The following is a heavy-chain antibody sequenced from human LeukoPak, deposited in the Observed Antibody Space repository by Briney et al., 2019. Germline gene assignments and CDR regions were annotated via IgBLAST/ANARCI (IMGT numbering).Heavy chain of an antibody. V-gene: IGHV1-69*01. CDR2: IIPIFGTA. J-gene: IGHJ4*02. CDR1: GGTFSSYA. Sequence: GASVKVSCKASGGTFSSYAISWVRQAPGQGLEWMGGIIPIFGTANYAQKFQGRVTITADESTSTAYMELSSLRSEDTAVYYCVSSSPAGGSSWYFDYWGQGTLVTVSS. CDR3: VSSSPAGGSSWYFDY. D-gene: IGHD6-13*01.